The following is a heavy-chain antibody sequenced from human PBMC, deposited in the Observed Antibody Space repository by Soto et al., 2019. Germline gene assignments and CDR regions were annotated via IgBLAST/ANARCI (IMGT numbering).Heavy chain of an antibody. CDR2: ISAYNGNT. V-gene: IGHV1-18*01. Sequence: ASVKVSCKASGYIFTSYGISWVRQAPGQGLEWMGWISAYNGNTKYAQNLQGRVTLTTDTSTYTAYMELRSLQSDDTAVYYCARDFGSDLSAPGAVFYCWGKGALGKVSS. J-gene: IGHJ4*02. CDR1: GYIFTSYG. D-gene: IGHD3-3*01. CDR3: ARDFGSDLSAPGAVFYC.